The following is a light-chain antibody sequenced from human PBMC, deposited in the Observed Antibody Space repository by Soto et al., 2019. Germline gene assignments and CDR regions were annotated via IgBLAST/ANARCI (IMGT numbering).Light chain of an antibody. CDR1: STDVGGYNY. Sequence: QSALTQPASVSGSPGQSITISCTGTSTDVGGYNYVSWYQHHPGNAPRLMIYEVSNRPSGVSPRFSASKSGNTASLTISGLLAEDEADYCCASYTSSSTYVFGTGTKVTVL. J-gene: IGLJ1*01. CDR3: ASYTSSSTYV. CDR2: EVS. V-gene: IGLV2-14*01.